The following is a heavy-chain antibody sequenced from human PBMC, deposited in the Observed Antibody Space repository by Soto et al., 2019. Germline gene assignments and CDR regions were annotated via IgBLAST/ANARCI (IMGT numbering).Heavy chain of an antibody. CDR3: ATLAMAGDTVYYFNGLDV. D-gene: IGHD3-3*02. Sequence: PGGSLRLSCAASGVRFSSYALSWVRQAPGKGLEWLSVISGSGATTFSADSVKGRFTFSKDSSMNSFYLQMDSLKVDDTAVYYCATLAMAGDTVYYFNGLDVWAQGTTVTVSS. CDR1: GVRFSSYA. V-gene: IGHV3-23*01. CDR2: ISGSGATT. J-gene: IGHJ6*02.